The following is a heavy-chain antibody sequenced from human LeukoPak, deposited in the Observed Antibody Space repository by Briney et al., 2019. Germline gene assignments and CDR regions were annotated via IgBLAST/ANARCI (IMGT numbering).Heavy chain of an antibody. CDR2: ISGSGGST. Sequence: GGSLRLSCAASGFSFSNYAVNWVRQAPGKGLEWVSAISGSGGSTYYADSVRGRFTISRDNSKNSLYLQTNSLRAEDTAVYYCAKAPYGDCSGAGCLFDYWGQGTLVTVSS. CDR1: GFSFSNYA. CDR3: AKAPYGDCSGAGCLFDY. D-gene: IGHD2-15*01. V-gene: IGHV3-23*01. J-gene: IGHJ4*02.